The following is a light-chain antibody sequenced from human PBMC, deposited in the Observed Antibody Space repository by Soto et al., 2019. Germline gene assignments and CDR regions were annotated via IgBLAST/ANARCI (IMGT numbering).Light chain of an antibody. J-gene: IGKJ1*01. CDR2: AAS. Sequence: DIQMTQSPSSLSASVGDRVTITCRASQSISSYLNWYQQKPGKAPKLLIYAASSLQSGVPSRFSGSGSGTDFTLTISSLQPEDFATYYCQYETFGQGTKVEIK. V-gene: IGKV1-39*01. CDR3: QYET. CDR1: QSISSY.